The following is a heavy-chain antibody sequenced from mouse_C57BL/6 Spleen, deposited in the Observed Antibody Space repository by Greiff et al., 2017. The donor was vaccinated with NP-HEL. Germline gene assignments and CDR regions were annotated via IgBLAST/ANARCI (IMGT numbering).Heavy chain of an antibody. CDR2: IDPSDSET. V-gene: IGHV1-52*01. Sequence: VKLQQPGAELVRPGSSVKLSCKASGYTFTSYWMHWVKQRPIQGLEWIGNIDPSDSETHYNQKFKDKATLTVDKSSSTAYMQLSSLTSEDSAVYYCARTYYGSIYAMDYWGQGTSVTVSS. CDR1: GYTFTSYW. CDR3: ARTYYGSIYAMDY. D-gene: IGHD1-1*01. J-gene: IGHJ4*01.